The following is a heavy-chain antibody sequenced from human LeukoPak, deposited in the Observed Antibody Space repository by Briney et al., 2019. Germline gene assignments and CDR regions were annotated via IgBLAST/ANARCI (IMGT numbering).Heavy chain of an antibody. D-gene: IGHD6-13*01. J-gene: IGHJ5*02. V-gene: IGHV3-23*01. CDR3: AKDLSSSSS. CDR1: GFAFSNFA. Sequence: GGSLRLSCAASGFAFSNFAMSWVRQAPGKGLEWVSAISGSGGSTYYADSVKGRFTISRDNSKNTLYLQMNSLRAEDTAVYYCAKDLSSSSSWGQGTLVTVSS. CDR2: ISGSGGST.